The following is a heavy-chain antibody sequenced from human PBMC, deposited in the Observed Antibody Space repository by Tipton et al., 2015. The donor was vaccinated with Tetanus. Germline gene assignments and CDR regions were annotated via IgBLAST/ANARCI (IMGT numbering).Heavy chain of an antibody. J-gene: IGHJ6*01. Sequence: QSGPEVKKPGASVKVSCKASGYTFTGYYMHWVRQAPGQGLEWMGGIIPSLGSTTYAPKFQGRITITADEVTTTAYMEVSSLTSEDTAVFYCARGGSYLGIYYYYAMDVWGQGTTVTVSS. CDR1: GYTFTGYY. D-gene: IGHD1-26*01. V-gene: IGHV1-69*13. CDR2: IIPSLGST. CDR3: ARGGSYLGIYYYYAMDV.